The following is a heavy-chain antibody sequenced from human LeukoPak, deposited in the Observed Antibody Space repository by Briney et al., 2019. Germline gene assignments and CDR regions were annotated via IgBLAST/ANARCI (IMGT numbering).Heavy chain of an antibody. Sequence: SETLSLTCTVSGGSTSSYYWSWIRQPPGKGLEWIGYIYYSGSTNYNPSLKSRVTISVDTSKNQFSLKLSSVTAADTAVYYCAREASGAAPRADYWGQGTLVTVSS. J-gene: IGHJ4*02. V-gene: IGHV4-59*01. CDR1: GGSTSSYY. CDR3: AREASGAAPRADY. CDR2: IYYSGST. D-gene: IGHD6-25*01.